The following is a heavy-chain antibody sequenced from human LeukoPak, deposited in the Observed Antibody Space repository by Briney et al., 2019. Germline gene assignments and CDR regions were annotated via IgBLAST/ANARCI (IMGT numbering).Heavy chain of an antibody. CDR3: ARVHGAAAERYGMDV. J-gene: IGHJ6*02. D-gene: IGHD6-13*01. CDR1: GGSISSSSYY. CDR2: IYYSGST. Sequence: SGTLSLTCTVSGGSISSSSYYWGWIRQPPGKGLEWIGSIYYSGSTYYNPSLKSRVTISVDTSKNQFSLKLSSVTAADTAVYYCARVHGAAAERYGMDVWGQGTTVTVSS. V-gene: IGHV4-39*07.